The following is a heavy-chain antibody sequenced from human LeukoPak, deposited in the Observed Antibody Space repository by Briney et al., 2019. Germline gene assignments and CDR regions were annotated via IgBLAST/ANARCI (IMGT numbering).Heavy chain of an antibody. D-gene: IGHD2-15*01. CDR3: AKGSTPKDPPPFDC. V-gene: IGHV3-23*01. J-gene: IGHJ4*02. CDR2: IGGSGGST. CDR1: GFTFSRHA. Sequence: GGSLRLSCVASGFTFSRHAMSWVRQAPGKGLEWVSAIGGSGGSTSYADSVKGRFTISRDNSKNTLYLQMNSLRAEDAAVYYCAKGSTPKDPPPFDCWGQGTLVTVSS.